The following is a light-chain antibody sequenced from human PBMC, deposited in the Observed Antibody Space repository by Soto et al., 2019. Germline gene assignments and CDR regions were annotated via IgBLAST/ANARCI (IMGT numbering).Light chain of an antibody. Sequence: DIPMTQSPSTLSASVGDRVTITCRASQSISSWLAWYQQKPGKAPKLLIYKASSLESGIPSRFSGSGSGTEFTHTISSLQPDDFATYYCQQYNSFLTFGGGTKVEIK. V-gene: IGKV1-5*03. CDR3: QQYNSFLT. J-gene: IGKJ4*01. CDR1: QSISSW. CDR2: KAS.